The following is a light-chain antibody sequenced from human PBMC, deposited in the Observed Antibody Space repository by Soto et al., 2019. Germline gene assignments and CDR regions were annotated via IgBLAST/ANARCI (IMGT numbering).Light chain of an antibody. CDR2: DVS. V-gene: IGLV2-14*03. CDR3: MSYTTTSSFV. CDR1: RSDIGTYNY. Sequence: QSVLTQPASMSGSPGQSITISCTGTRSDIGTYNYLSWYQQHPGKAPRLVISDVSNRPSGVSNRFSGSKSGNTASLTITGLQSEDEAEYYCMSYTTTSSFVFGSGTKLTVL. J-gene: IGLJ1*01.